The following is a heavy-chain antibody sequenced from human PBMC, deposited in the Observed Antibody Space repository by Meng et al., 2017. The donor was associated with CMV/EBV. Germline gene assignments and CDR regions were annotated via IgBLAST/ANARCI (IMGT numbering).Heavy chain of an antibody. Sequence: GGSLRLSCAASGFTFSNAWMSWVRQAPGKGLEWVGRIKSKTDGGTTDYAAPVKGRFTISRDDSKNTLYLQMNSLRAEDTAVYYCARDRYCSSTSCYEYYYYGMDVWGQGTTVTVSS. CDR3: ARDRYCSSTSCYEYYYYGMDV. J-gene: IGHJ6*02. CDR2: IKSKTDGGTT. V-gene: IGHV3-15*01. CDR1: GFTFSNAW. D-gene: IGHD2-2*01.